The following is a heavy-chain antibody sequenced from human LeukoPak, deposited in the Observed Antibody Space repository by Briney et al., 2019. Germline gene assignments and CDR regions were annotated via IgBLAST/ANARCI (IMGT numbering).Heavy chain of an antibody. V-gene: IGHV4-39*02. CDR1: GGSVSSSYY. CDR2: VCSGGNI. Sequence: TSETLSLTCTVSGGSVSSSYYWGWIRQPPGKGLEWIGSVCSGGNICSNPSLESRVTISVDSSRSHFFLQLTSATAADTAVYFCARDGPWKSDYWGQGTLVTVSS. J-gene: IGHJ4*02. CDR3: ARDGPWKSDY. D-gene: IGHD1-1*01.